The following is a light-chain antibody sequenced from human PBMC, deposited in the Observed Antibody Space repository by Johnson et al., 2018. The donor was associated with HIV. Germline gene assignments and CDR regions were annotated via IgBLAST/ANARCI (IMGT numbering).Light chain of an antibody. CDR1: SSNLGNNY. CDR2: ENN. CDR3: GTWDSSLSADYG. J-gene: IGLJ1*01. Sequence: HSVLTQPPSVSAAPGQKVTISCSGSSSNLGNNYVSWYQQLPGTAPKLLIFENNKRPSGIPDRFSGSKSGTSATLGITALQPGDEADYYCGTWDSSLSADYGFGTGTKVTVL. V-gene: IGLV1-51*02.